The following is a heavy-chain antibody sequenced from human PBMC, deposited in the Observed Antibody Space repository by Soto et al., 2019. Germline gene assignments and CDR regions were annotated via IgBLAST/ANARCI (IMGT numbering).Heavy chain of an antibody. J-gene: IGHJ4*02. Sequence: SLRLSCEASGFTLRNYAMTWIRQAPGKGLDWVSLISANDVGTYYAESVKTRFTISTDQSRNTVYLQMDSLRADDTAIYYCAKAKNDYNWDNRPPFDYWGQGTLVTAPQ. CDR2: ISANDVGT. V-gene: IGHV3-23*01. CDR1: GFTLRNYA. D-gene: IGHD1-20*01. CDR3: AKAKNDYNWDNRPPFDY.